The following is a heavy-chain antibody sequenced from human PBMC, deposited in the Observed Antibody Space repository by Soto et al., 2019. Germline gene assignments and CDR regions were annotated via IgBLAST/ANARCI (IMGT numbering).Heavy chain of an antibody. CDR3: ARHLVCQQDLYYMDV. Sequence: GESLKISCKGSGYSFTSYWIGWVRRMPGKGLEWMGIIYPGDSDTRYSPSFQGQVTISADKSISTAYLQWSSLKASDTAMYYCARHLVCQQDLYYMDVWGKGTTVTVSS. CDR2: IYPGDSDT. D-gene: IGHD6-13*01. V-gene: IGHV5-51*01. J-gene: IGHJ6*03. CDR1: GYSFTSYW.